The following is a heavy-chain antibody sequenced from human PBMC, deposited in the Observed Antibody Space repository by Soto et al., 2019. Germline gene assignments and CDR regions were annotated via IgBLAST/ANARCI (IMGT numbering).Heavy chain of an antibody. Sequence: PSETLSLTCTVSGGSIRNGDYYWGWIRQLPGKGLEWIGNIYYSGSTYYNPSLKSRVTISVDTSKNQFSLRLSSVTAADTAVYYCVRVQVPSTRVRFHGMDVWGQGTTVTVSS. V-gene: IGHV4-30-4*01. CDR1: GGSIRNGDYY. CDR2: IYYSGST. J-gene: IGHJ6*02. D-gene: IGHD2-2*01. CDR3: VRVQVPSTRVRFHGMDV.